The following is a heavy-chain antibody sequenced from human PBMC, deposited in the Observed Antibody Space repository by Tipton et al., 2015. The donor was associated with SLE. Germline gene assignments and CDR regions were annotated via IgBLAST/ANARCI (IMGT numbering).Heavy chain of an antibody. CDR1: GYSISRGYY. Sequence: TLSLTCTVSGYSISRGYYWGWIRQPPGGGLEWLGSVYPGGTAYYHPSLKSRVTVSVDTAKNQFSLKLTSVTAADTAVYYCARDPLRDFGGQTAPESWGQGTLVTVSS. CDR3: ARDPLRDFGGQTAPES. J-gene: IGHJ5*02. V-gene: IGHV4-38-2*02. D-gene: IGHD4-23*01. CDR2: VYPGGTA.